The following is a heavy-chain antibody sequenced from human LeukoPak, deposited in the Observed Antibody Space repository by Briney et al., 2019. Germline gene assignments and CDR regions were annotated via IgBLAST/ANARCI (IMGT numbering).Heavy chain of an antibody. J-gene: IGHJ3*02. V-gene: IGHV3-7*01. CDR1: GFIFNLYY. D-gene: IGHD1-26*01. CDR2: IKQDGIEK. CDR3: ARDEGGSSYII. Sequence: GGSLRLSCAASGFIFNLYYMSWVRQAPGQGLEWVANIKQDGIEKSYVDSVKGRFTISRDNAKNSLYLQMNGLRAEDTAVYYCARDEGGSSYIIWGQGTMVTVSS.